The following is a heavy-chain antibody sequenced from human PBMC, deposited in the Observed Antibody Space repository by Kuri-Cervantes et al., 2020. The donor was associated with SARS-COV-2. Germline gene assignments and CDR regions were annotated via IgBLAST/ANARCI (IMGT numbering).Heavy chain of an antibody. V-gene: IGHV3-21*01. CDR3: ARDPGRPMGDILTDAFDI. CDR2: ISSSSSYI. CDR1: GFTFSSYS. D-gene: IGHD3-9*01. Sequence: GESLKISCAASGFTFSSYSMNWVRQAPGKGLEWVSSISSSSSYIYYADSVKGRFTISRDNAKNSLYLQMNSLRAEDTAVYYCARDPGRPMGDILTDAFDIWGQGTMVTVSS. J-gene: IGHJ3*02.